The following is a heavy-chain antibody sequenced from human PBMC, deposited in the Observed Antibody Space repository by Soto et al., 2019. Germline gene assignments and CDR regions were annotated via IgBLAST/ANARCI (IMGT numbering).Heavy chain of an antibody. CDR2: IVVGSGNT. J-gene: IGHJ4*02. D-gene: IGHD1-20*01. CDR1: GFTFTSSA. V-gene: IGHV1-58*01. CDR3: AAENRSQSKYNPRPFDY. Sequence: GASVKVSCKASGFTFTSSAVQWVRQARGQRLEWIGWIVVGSGNTNYAQKFQERVTITRDMSTSTAYMELSSLRSEDTAVYYCAAENRSQSKYNPRPFDYWGQGTLVTVSS.